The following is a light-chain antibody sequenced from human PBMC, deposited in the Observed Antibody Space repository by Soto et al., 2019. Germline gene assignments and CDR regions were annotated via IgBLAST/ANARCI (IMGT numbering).Light chain of an antibody. V-gene: IGLV2-11*01. CDR1: SSDVGGYNY. J-gene: IGLJ1*01. CDR2: DVN. Sequence: QSALTQPRSVSGSPGQSVTISCTGSSSDVGGYNYVSWYQQHPGKAPKLIIYDVNERPSGVPDRFSGSKSGNTASLTISGPLAEDEADYYCCSYAGGYTLYVFGAGTKVTVL. CDR3: CSYAGGYTLYV.